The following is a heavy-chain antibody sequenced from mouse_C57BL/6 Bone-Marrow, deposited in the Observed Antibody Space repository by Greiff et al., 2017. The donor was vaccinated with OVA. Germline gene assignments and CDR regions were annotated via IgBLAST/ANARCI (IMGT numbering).Heavy chain of an antibody. D-gene: IGHD1-1*01. CDR3: ARRGGDYYGSSYAWYFDV. J-gene: IGHJ1*03. V-gene: IGHV8-12*01. Sequence: QVQLKESGPGILQSSQTLSLTCSFSGFSLSTSGMGVSWIRQPSGKGLEWLAHIYWDDDKRYNPSLKSRLTISKDTSRNQVFLKITSVDTADTATYYCARRGGDYYGSSYAWYFDVWGTGTTVTVSS. CDR2: IYWDDDK. CDR1: GFSLSTSGMG.